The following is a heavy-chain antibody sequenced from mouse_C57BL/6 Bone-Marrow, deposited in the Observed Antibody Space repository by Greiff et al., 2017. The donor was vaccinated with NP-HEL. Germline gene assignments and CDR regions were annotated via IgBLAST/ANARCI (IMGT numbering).Heavy chain of an antibody. CDR1: GYTFTDYY. CDR2: IYPGSGNT. CDR3: ARGGAQATSFDY. Sequence: VQLQQSGAELVRPGASVKLSCKASGYTFTDYYINWVKQRPGQGLEWIARIYPGSGNTYYNEKFKGKATLTAEKSSSTAYMQLSSLTSEDSAVYFCARGGAQATSFDYWGQGTTLTVSS. D-gene: IGHD3-2*02. V-gene: IGHV1-76*01. J-gene: IGHJ2*01.